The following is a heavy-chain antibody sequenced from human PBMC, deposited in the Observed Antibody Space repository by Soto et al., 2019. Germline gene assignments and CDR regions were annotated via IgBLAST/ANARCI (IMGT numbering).Heavy chain of an antibody. CDR2: IYYSGST. CDR1: GGSVSSGSYY. CDR3: AREVPEYPSFDY. J-gene: IGHJ4*02. Sequence: PSETLSLTGTVSGGSVSSGSYYWSWIRRPPGKGLEWIGYIYYSGSTNYNPPLKSRVTISVDTSKNQFSLKLSSVTAADTAVYYCAREVPEYPSFDYWGQGPLVTVSS. V-gene: IGHV4-61*01.